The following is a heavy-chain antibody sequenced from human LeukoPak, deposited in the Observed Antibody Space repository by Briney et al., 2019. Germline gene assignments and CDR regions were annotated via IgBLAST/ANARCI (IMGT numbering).Heavy chain of an antibody. CDR1: GVASSKAW. CDR3: TTAVAGPYYFDS. Sequence: VWSLRVSPAATGVASSKAWMRRVVDTPGKRLEWVGRIRRKTDGGTTDYAAPVKARFTISRDDSKNTLYLQMNSLKTEDTAIYFCTTAVAGPYYFDSWGQGTLVTVSS. V-gene: IGHV3-15*01. J-gene: IGHJ4*02. CDR2: IRRKTDGGTT. D-gene: IGHD6-19*01.